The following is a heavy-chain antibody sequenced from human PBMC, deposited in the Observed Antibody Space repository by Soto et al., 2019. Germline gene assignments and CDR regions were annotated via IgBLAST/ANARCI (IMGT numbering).Heavy chain of an antibody. CDR2: IIPIFGTA. CDR1: GGTFSSYA. CDR3: ARFHSSSSYAFDY. D-gene: IGHD6-6*01. Sequence: SVKVSCNASGGTFSSYAISWVRQAPGQGLEWMGGIIPIFGTANYAQKFQGRVTITADESTSTAYMELSSLRSEDTAVYYCARFHSSSSYAFDYWGQGTLVTVSS. V-gene: IGHV1-69*01. J-gene: IGHJ4*02.